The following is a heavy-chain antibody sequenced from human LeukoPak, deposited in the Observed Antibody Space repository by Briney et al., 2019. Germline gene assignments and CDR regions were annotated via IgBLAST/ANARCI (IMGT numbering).Heavy chain of an antibody. Sequence: ASVKVSCKASGHTFSIYNMHWVRQAPGQGLEWMGIINPSGGTSYAQKIQGRVTMTRDTSTTTVYMELSSLRSEDTAVYYCARGYSGYGYIDYWGQGTLVTVSS. CDR1: GHTFSIYN. CDR2: INPSGGT. J-gene: IGHJ4*02. CDR3: ARGYSGYGYIDY. V-gene: IGHV1-46*01. D-gene: IGHD5-12*01.